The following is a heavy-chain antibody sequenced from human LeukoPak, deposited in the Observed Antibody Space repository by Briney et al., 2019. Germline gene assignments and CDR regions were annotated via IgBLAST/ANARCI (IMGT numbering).Heavy chain of an antibody. D-gene: IGHD6-13*01. J-gene: IGHJ5*02. CDR1: GYTLTGYY. Sequence: ASVKVSCKHSGYTLTGYYMHWVRQAPRQGLEWMGWINPNIGGTNYAQKFQGRVTIYRDTSVSTAYMGLRRRGSHDTAECFRVRVKSGSSWYVRFDPWGQGSLVTVSS. CDR2: INPNIGGT. V-gene: IGHV1-2*02. CDR3: VRVKSGSSWYVRFDP.